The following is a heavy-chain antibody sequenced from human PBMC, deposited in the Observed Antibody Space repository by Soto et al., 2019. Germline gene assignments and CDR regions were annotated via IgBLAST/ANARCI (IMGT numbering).Heavy chain of an antibody. CDR1: GFTFSSYG. J-gene: IGHJ6*02. CDR3: AKEAAAAEYYYGMDV. V-gene: IGHV3-30*18. Sequence: QGQLVESGGGVVQPGRSLRLSCAASGFTFSSYGMHWVRQAPGKGLEWVAVISYDGSNKYYADSVKGRFTISRDNSKNTLYLQMNSLRAEDTAVYYCAKEAAAAEYYYGMDVWGQGTTVTVSS. CDR2: ISYDGSNK. D-gene: IGHD6-13*01.